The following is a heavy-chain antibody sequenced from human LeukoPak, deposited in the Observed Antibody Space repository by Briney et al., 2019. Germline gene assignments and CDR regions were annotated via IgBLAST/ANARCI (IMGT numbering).Heavy chain of an antibody. CDR1: GFTFSDHY. Sequence: PGGSLRLSCEASGFTFSDHYMDWFRQAPGKGLEWVGRIRNKPNGYTTEYAASVKGRFTISRDDSKKSLFLQMNSLKTEDTAVYYCARIYGGGWLDYWRQGTLLTVSS. CDR3: ARIYGGGWLDY. CDR2: IRNKPNGYTT. V-gene: IGHV3-72*01. D-gene: IGHD6-19*01. J-gene: IGHJ4*02.